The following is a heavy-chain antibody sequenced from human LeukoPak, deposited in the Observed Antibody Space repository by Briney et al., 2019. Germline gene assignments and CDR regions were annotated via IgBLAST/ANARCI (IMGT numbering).Heavy chain of an antibody. J-gene: IGHJ3*02. CDR1: GGSISSYY. Sequence: SETLSLTCTVSGGSISSYYLSWIRQPPGKGLEWIGYIYYSGSTNYNPSLKSRVTISVDTSKNQFSLKLSSVTAADTAVYYCARSTKGFLEWLFNAFDIWGQGTMVTVSS. CDR2: IYYSGST. D-gene: IGHD3-3*01. CDR3: ARSTKGFLEWLFNAFDI. V-gene: IGHV4-59*01.